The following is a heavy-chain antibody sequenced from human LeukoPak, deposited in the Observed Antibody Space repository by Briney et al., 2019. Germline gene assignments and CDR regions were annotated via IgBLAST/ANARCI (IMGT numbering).Heavy chain of an antibody. D-gene: IGHD6-13*01. J-gene: IGHJ6*03. CDR1: GFTVDDYG. Sequence: GESLRLSCAASGFTVDDYGMSWVRQAPGKGLELVSGINWNGGSTGYADSVKGRFTISRDNAKNSLYLQMHSLRAEDTALYYCARVTKQQYYYYMDVWGKGTTVSVSS. CDR2: INWNGGST. CDR3: ARVTKQQYYYYMDV. V-gene: IGHV3-20*04.